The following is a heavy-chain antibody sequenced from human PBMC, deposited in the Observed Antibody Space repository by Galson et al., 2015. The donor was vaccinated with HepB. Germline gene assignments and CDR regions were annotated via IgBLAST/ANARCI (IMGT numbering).Heavy chain of an antibody. D-gene: IGHD1-26*01. Sequence: SLRLSCAASGFTFSSYGMHWVRQAPGKGLEWVAVIWYDGSNKYYADSVKGRFTISRDNSKNTLYLQMNSLRAEDTAVYYCARNAVVGVGATLSHYWGQGTLVTVSS. CDR1: GFTFSSYG. CDR3: ARNAVVGVGATLSHY. V-gene: IGHV3-33*01. J-gene: IGHJ4*02. CDR2: IWYDGSNK.